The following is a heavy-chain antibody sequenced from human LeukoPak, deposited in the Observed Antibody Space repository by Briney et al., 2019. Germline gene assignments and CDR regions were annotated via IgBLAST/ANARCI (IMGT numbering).Heavy chain of an antibody. D-gene: IGHD2-15*01. Sequence: ASVKVSCKASGYTFTDYYVHWVRQAPGQGLEWLGWINPDSGATNFAQRFQGRVTMTRDTSVNTAHMELNNLRSDDTAVYYCARDLCHGDSCFHFGSWGQGTLVTVSS. V-gene: IGHV1-2*02. CDR2: INPDSGAT. CDR3: ARDLCHGDSCFHFGS. J-gene: IGHJ4*02. CDR1: GYTFTDYY.